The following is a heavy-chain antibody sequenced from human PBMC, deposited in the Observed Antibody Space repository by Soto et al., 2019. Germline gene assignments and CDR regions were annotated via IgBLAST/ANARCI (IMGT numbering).Heavy chain of an antibody. V-gene: IGHV1-69*13. D-gene: IGHD2-2*01. CDR1: GGTFSGYA. Sequence: SVKVSFKGSGGTFSGYAISWVRQAPGQGLEWMGGIIPIFGTANYAQKFQGRVTITADESTSTAYMELSSLRSEDTAVYYCAREGYCSSTSCSRAGMAVWGQGPTVTVS. CDR3: AREGYCSSTSCSRAGMAV. CDR2: IIPIFGTA. J-gene: IGHJ6*02.